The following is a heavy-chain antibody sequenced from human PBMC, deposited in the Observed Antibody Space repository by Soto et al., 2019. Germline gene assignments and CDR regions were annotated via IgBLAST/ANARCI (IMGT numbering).Heavy chain of an antibody. V-gene: IGHV3-30-3*01. CDR1: GFTFSSYA. D-gene: IGHD4-4*01. CDR2: ISYDGSNK. CDR3: ARALTTVTNFDY. J-gene: IGHJ4*02. Sequence: GGSLRLSCAASGFTFSSYAMHWVRQAPGKGLEWVAVISYDGSNKYYADSVKGRFTISRDNSKNTLYLQMNSLRAEDTAVYYCARALTTVTNFDYWGQGTLVTV.